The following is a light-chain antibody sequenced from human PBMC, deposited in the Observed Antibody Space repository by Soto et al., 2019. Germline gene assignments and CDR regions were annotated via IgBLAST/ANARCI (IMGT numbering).Light chain of an antibody. CDR2: GAS. J-gene: IGKJ2*01. CDR1: QSVSSY. CDR3: QQRSSWFT. V-gene: IGKV3-11*01. Sequence: EIVLTQSPATLSLSPGERATLSCRASQSVSSYLAWYQQKPGQAPRLLIYGASNRATGIPARFSGSVSGTDFTLTISSLDPEDFAVYYCQQRSSWFTFGQGTKLEIK.